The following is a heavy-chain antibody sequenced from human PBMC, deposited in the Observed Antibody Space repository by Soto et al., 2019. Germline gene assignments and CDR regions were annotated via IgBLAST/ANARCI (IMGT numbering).Heavy chain of an antibody. CDR2: ISGSGGST. Sequence: GGSLRLSXAASGFTFSSYAMSWVRQAPGKGLEWVSAISGSGGSTYYADSVKGRFTISRDNSKNTLYLQMNSLRAEDTAVYYCAKVYGSGSYYNGYDAFDIWGQGTMVTVSS. D-gene: IGHD3-10*01. V-gene: IGHV3-23*01. J-gene: IGHJ3*02. CDR3: AKVYGSGSYYNGYDAFDI. CDR1: GFTFSSYA.